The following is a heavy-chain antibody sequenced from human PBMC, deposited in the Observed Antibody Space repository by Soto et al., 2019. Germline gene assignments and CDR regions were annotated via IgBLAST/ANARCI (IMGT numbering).Heavy chain of an antibody. CDR3: ARRGLGGYCSGGSCQNWFDP. D-gene: IGHD2-15*01. J-gene: IGHJ5*02. Sequence: GESLKISCKGSGYSFTSYWIGWVRQIPGKGLEWMGIIYPGDSDTRYSPSFQGQVTISADKSISTAYLQWSSLKASDTAMYYCARRGLGGYCSGGSCQNWFDPWGQGTLVTVSS. CDR2: IYPGDSDT. V-gene: IGHV5-51*01. CDR1: GYSFTSYW.